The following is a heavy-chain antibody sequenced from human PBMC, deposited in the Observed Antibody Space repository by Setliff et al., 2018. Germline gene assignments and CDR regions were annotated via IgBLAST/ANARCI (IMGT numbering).Heavy chain of an antibody. V-gene: IGHV1-8*03. D-gene: IGHD2-15*01. CDR2: MNPNSGNT. Sequence: ASVKVSCKASGYTFTSYDINWVRQATGQGLEWMGWMNPNSGNTGYAQKFQGRVTTTRNTSISTAYMELSSLRSEDTAVYYCARGYCSGGSCYSGLPSAFDIWGQGTMVTVSS. CDR3: ARGYCSGGSCYSGLPSAFDI. J-gene: IGHJ3*02. CDR1: GYTFTSYD.